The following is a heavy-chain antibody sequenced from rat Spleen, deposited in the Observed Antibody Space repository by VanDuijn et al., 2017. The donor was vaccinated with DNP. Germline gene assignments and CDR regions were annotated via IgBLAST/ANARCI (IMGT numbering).Heavy chain of an antibody. CDR1: GFIFSDYN. CDR2: IFYDGINT. Sequence: EVQLVESGGGLVQPGRSLKLSCTASGFIFSDYNMAWVRQATKKGLEWVATIFYDGINTYYGDSVKGRFTVSRDNAKNTLYLQMDSLRSEDTATYYCATPAYWGQGVMVTVSS. CDR3: ATPAY. V-gene: IGHV5-7*01. J-gene: IGHJ2*01. D-gene: IGHD1-4*01.